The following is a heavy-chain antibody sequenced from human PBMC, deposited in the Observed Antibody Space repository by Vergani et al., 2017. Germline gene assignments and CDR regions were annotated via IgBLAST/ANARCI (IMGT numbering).Heavy chain of an antibody. Sequence: EVQLLESGGDLVQPGGSLRLSCVASGFTFGSYSVNWVRQAPGRGLEWVSSISSSGNYVYYAASVKGRFSISRDNAKNLLSLQMNSLRADDTAVYYCARDQGSGTNRHHYGLDVWGQGTTVTVSS. J-gene: IGHJ6*02. CDR3: ARDQGSGTNRHHYGLDV. D-gene: IGHD3-10*01. CDR1: GFTFGSYS. V-gene: IGHV3-21*02. CDR2: ISSSGNYV.